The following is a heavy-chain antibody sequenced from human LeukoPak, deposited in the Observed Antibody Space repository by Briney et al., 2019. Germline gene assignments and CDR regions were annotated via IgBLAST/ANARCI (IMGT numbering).Heavy chain of an antibody. D-gene: IGHD4-17*01. CDR3: ARVRINWFDP. V-gene: IGHV1-2*02. J-gene: IGHJ5*02. CDR1: GYRFTGYC. Sequence: GASVKVSYKACGYRFTGYCMHWVRQAPGHGLEWMGWISPNSGGTNYAQKFQGRVTMTRDTSMSTAYMELSRLRSDDTAVYYCARVRINWFDPWGQGTLVTVSS. CDR2: ISPNSGGT.